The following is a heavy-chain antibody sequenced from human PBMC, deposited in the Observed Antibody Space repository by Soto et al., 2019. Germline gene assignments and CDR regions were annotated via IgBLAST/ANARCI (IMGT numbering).Heavy chain of an antibody. D-gene: IGHD3-16*01. CDR2: IFWVGGVT. J-gene: IGHJ4*02. CDR1: GSTIDDYA. Sequence: EVQVVESGGGLAHPGGSLTLSCVVSGSTIDDYAMHWVRQVPGKGLEWVSGIFWVGGVTGYADSVKGRFTISRDRAKNSLSLQMNSLRIEDTAVYYCGKDLSPGGLESWGQGTLVTVSS. CDR3: GKDLSPGGLES. V-gene: IGHV3-9*01.